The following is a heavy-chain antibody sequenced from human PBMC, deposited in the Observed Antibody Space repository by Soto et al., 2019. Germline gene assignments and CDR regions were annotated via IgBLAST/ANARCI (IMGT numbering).Heavy chain of an antibody. CDR2: ISGSGGST. CDR3: EKEPMVVPAARSFDY. Sequence: GSLRLSCAASGFTFSSYAMSWVRQAPGKGLEWVSAISGSGGSTYYADSVKGRFTISRDNSKNTLYLQMNSLRAEDTAVYYCEKEPMVVPAARSFDYWGQGTLVPVYS. J-gene: IGHJ4*02. D-gene: IGHD2-2*01. CDR1: GFTFSSYA. V-gene: IGHV3-23*01.